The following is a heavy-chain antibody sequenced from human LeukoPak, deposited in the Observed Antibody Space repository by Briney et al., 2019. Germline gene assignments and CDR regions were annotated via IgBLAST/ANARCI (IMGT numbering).Heavy chain of an antibody. CDR2: TSYDGNKK. CDR1: GFTLTYYA. CDR3: ARSSYDYGGIEGPFDY. Sequence: GGSLRLSCAASGFTLTYYAMHWVRQAPGKGLEWVAVTSYDGNKKYYADSVKGRFTISRDSSKNTLYLQLSSLRAEDTAVYYCARSSYDYGGIEGPFDYWGQGTLVTVSS. V-gene: IGHV3-30*15. D-gene: IGHD4-23*01. J-gene: IGHJ4*02.